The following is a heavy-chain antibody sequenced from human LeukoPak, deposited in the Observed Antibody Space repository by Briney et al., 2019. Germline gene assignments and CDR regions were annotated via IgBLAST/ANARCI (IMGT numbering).Heavy chain of an antibody. CDR3: ARIHSLYYYDSSGYGAFDI. V-gene: IGHV3-33*01. Sequence: PGGSLGLSCAASGFTFSSYGMHWVRQAPGKGLEWVAVIWNDGSNKYYADSVKGRFTISRDNSKNTLYLQMNSLRAEDTAVYYCARIHSLYYYDSSGYGAFDIWGQGTMVTVSS. CDR1: GFTFSSYG. D-gene: IGHD3-22*01. J-gene: IGHJ3*02. CDR2: IWNDGSNK.